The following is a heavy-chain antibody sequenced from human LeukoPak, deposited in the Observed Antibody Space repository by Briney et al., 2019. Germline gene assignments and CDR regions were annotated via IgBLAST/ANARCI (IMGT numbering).Heavy chain of an antibody. CDR3: AKVPYCSSTSCSAEYFQH. J-gene: IGHJ1*01. CDR1: GFTFSSYG. V-gene: IGHV3-30*02. CDR2: IRYDGSNK. Sequence: GGSLRLSCAASGFTFSSYGMHWVRQAPGKGLEWVAFIRYDGSNKCYADSVKGRFTISRDNSKNTLYLQMNSLRAEDTAVYYCAKVPYCSSTSCSAEYFQHWGQGTLVTVSS. D-gene: IGHD2-2*01.